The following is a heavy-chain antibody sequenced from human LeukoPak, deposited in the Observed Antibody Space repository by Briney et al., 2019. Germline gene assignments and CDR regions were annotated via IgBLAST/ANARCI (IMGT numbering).Heavy chain of an antibody. Sequence: GGSLRLSCAASGFTFSSYAMHWVRQAPGEGLEWVAVISYDGSNKYYADSVKGRFTISRDNSKNTLYLQMNSLRAEDTAVYYCARDATYDSSGYRSDVGAFDIWGQGTMVTVSS. CDR2: ISYDGSNK. V-gene: IGHV3-30*04. D-gene: IGHD3-22*01. CDR3: ARDATYDSSGYRSDVGAFDI. J-gene: IGHJ3*02. CDR1: GFTFSSYA.